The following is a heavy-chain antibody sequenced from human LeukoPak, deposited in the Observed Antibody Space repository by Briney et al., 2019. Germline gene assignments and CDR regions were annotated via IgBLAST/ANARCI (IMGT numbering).Heavy chain of an antibody. V-gene: IGHV4-34*01. J-gene: IGHJ6*03. Sequence: LRLTCVPSGFTFGDYAVGWIRQPPGKGLEWIGEINHSGSTNYNPSLKSRVTISVDTSKNQFSLKLSSVTAADTAVYYCARRPFSQWLKYYYYYYMDVWGKGTTVTVSS. CDR2: INHSGST. CDR1: GFTFGDYA. D-gene: IGHD6-19*01. CDR3: ARRPFSQWLKYYYYYYMDV.